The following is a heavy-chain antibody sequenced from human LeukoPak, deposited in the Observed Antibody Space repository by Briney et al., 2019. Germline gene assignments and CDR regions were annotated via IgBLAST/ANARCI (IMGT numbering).Heavy chain of an antibody. CDR2: ISWNGGSI. D-gene: IGHD5-24*01. Sequence: PGGSLRLSCAASGFSFDDYGMHWVRQGPGKGLEWVSGISWNGGSIGYADSVKGRFTISRDNAKNSPYLQMNSLRGEDTALYYCAKDSGSVYNNGMDVWGQGTTVTVSS. V-gene: IGHV3-9*01. CDR1: GFSFDDYG. CDR3: AKDSGSVYNNGMDV. J-gene: IGHJ6*02.